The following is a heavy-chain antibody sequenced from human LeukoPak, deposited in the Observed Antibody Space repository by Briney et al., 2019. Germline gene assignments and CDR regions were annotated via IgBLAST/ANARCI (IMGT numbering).Heavy chain of an antibody. Sequence: GESLKISCKGSGYSFTSYWIGWVRQMPGTGLEWMGIIYPGDSDTRYSPSFQGQVTISADKSINTAYLHWSSLKASDTAMYYCARRSYCGGDCYSDYWGQGTLVIVSS. CDR3: ARRSYCGGDCYSDY. CDR2: IYPGDSDT. D-gene: IGHD2-21*01. V-gene: IGHV5-51*01. CDR1: GYSFTSYW. J-gene: IGHJ4*02.